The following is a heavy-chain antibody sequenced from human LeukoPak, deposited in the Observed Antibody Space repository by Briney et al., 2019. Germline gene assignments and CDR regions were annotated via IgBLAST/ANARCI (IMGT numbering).Heavy chain of an antibody. V-gene: IGHV1-8*03. D-gene: IGHD3-9*01. CDR2: INPNSGNT. J-gene: IGHJ5*02. CDR1: GYTFNGYY. CDR3: ARGGELRYFDWLLPARGPNWFDP. Sequence: ASVKVSCKASGYTFNGYYMHWVRQAPGQGLEWMGWINPNSGNTGYAQKFQGRVTITRNTSISTAYMELSSLRSEDTAVYYRARGGELRYFDWLLPARGPNWFDPWGQGTLVTVSS.